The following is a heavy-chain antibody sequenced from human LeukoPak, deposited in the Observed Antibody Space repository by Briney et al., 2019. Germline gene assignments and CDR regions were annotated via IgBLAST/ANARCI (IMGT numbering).Heavy chain of an antibody. CDR2: ISYDGSNK. D-gene: IGHD6-6*01. CDR3: ARVGSSSSY. V-gene: IGHV3-30*04. CDR1: GFTFSSYA. J-gene: IGHJ4*02. Sequence: GGSLRLSCAASGFTFSSYAMHWVRQAPGKGLEWVAVISYDGSNKYYADSVKGRFTISRDNSKNTLYLQMNSLRAEDTAVYYCARVGSSSSYWGQGTLATVSS.